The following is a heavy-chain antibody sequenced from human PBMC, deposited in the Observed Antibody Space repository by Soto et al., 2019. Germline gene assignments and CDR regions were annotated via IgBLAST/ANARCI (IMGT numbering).Heavy chain of an antibody. J-gene: IGHJ6*02. Sequence: QVQLQESGPGLVKHSQTLSLTCTVSGGSISSGGYYWSWIRQHPGKGLEWIGYIYYSGSTYYNPSLKRRVTLSVDTSKNQFSLKLSSVTAADTAVYYCARANRSSSSFLAYYYYYGMDVWGQGTTVTVSS. CDR3: ARANRSSSSFLAYYYYYGMDV. V-gene: IGHV4-31*03. CDR2: IYYSGST. D-gene: IGHD6-6*01. CDR1: GGSISSGGYY.